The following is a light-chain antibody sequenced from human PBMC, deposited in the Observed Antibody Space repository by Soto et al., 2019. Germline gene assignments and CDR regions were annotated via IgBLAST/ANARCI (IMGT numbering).Light chain of an antibody. CDR1: QSVPGCS. Sequence: EIAFTQSPGTLSLSPGERATLSCRASQSVPGCSLGWYQQIPGQAPRLLIYRTSSRATGIPDRFSGSGSGTDFTLTISRLEPEDFAVYFCQQYGSAPLTFGGGTKVDIX. V-gene: IGKV3-20*01. J-gene: IGKJ4*01. CDR2: RTS. CDR3: QQYGSAPLT.